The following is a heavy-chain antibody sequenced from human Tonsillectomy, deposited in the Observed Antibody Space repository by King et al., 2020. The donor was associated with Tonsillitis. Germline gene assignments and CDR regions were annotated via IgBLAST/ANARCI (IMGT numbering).Heavy chain of an antibody. CDR3: VRWGNVVVTALGDY. CDR2: IYPGDSDT. J-gene: IGHJ4*02. Sequence: AQLVQSGAEVKKPGESLKISCKGSGYSFSTYWIGWVRQMPGKGLEWMGTIYPGDSDTRYSSSFQGQVTISADKSISTAYLQWSSLKASDTAMYYCVRWGNVVVTALGDYWGQGTLVTVSS. CDR1: GYSFSTYW. D-gene: IGHD2-21*02. V-gene: IGHV5-51*01.